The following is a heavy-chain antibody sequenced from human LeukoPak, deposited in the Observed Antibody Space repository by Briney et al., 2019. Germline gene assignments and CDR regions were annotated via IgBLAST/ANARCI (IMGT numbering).Heavy chain of an antibody. CDR3: ATLGGNYFDY. CDR2: IWYDGSNK. Sequence: GGSLRLSCAASGFTFNTYGMYWVRQAPGRGLEWVAVIWYDGSNKYYADSVKGRFTISRDNSKNTLYLQMNSLRAEDTAVYYCATLGGNYFDYWGQGTLVTVSS. J-gene: IGHJ4*02. D-gene: IGHD3-10*01. CDR1: GFTFNTYG. V-gene: IGHV3-33*01.